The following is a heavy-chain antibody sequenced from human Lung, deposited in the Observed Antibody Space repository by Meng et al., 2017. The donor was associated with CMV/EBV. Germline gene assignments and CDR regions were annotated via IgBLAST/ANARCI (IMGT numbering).Heavy chain of an antibody. J-gene: IGHJ6*02. D-gene: IGHD4-17*01. CDR3: AKEDGGAYGLDV. CDR1: GFSFKDYG. V-gene: IGHV3-9*01. CDR2: ISWNSGSI. Sequence: GGSLRLSCAASGFSFKDYGTNWVRQAPGKGLEWVAGISWNSGSIGYADSVKGRFTISRDNAKNSLYLQMNSLRPEDTALYYCAKEDGGAYGLDVWGQGTTVTVSS.